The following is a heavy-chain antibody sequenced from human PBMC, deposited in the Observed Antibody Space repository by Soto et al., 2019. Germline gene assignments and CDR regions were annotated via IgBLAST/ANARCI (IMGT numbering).Heavy chain of an antibody. CDR2: IYYSGST. D-gene: IGHD3-22*01. CDR1: GGSISSYY. V-gene: IGHV4-59*01. Sequence: SETLSLTCTVSGGSISSYYWSWIRQPPGKGLEWIGYIYYSGSTNYNPSLKSRVTISVDTSKNQFSLKLSSVTAADTAVYYCAREPYDSREGLGAFDIWGQGTMVTVSS. J-gene: IGHJ3*02. CDR3: AREPYDSREGLGAFDI.